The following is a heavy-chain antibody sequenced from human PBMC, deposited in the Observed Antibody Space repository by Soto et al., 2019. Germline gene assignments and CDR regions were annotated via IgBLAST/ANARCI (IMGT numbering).Heavy chain of an antibody. CDR2: IIPILGIA. CDR1: GGTFSSYT. D-gene: IGHD4-17*01. V-gene: IGHV1-69*08. J-gene: IGHJ6*02. CDR3: ARERDYEAFRSGGGMDV. Sequence: QVQLVQSGAEVKKPGSSVKVSCKASGGTFSSYTISWVRQAPGQGLEWMGRIIPILGIANYAQKFQGRVTITAXXSXSXXYMELSSLRSEDTAVYYCARERDYEAFRSGGGMDVWGQGTTVTVSS.